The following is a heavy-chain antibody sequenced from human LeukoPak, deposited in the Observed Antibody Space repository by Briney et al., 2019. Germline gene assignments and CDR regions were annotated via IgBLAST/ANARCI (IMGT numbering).Heavy chain of an antibody. D-gene: IGHD1-26*01. CDR3: AKLRDSSGNYEFDY. CDR1: GFTFSSYA. Sequence: GGSLRLSCAASGFTFSSYAMSWVRQAPGKGLEWVSTLSGSGGSTYYADSVKGRFTISRDNSKNTLYLQMDSLRAEDTAIYYCAKLRDSSGNYEFDYWGQGALVTVSS. J-gene: IGHJ4*02. V-gene: IGHV3-23*01. CDR2: LSGSGGST.